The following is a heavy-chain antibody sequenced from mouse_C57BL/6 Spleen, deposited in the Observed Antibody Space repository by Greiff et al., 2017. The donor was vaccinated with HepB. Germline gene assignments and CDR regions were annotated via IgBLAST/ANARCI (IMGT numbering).Heavy chain of an antibody. D-gene: IGHD2-3*01. CDR1: GYSITSGYY. V-gene: IGHV3-6*01. CDR3: ARVDGYYGFAY. Sequence: EVQLQESGPGLVKPSQSLSLTCSVTGYSITSGYYWNWIRQFPGNKLEWMGYISYDGSNNYNPSLKNRISITRDTSENQFFLKLNSVTTEDTATYYCARVDGYYGFAYWGQGTLVTVSA. J-gene: IGHJ3*01. CDR2: ISYDGSN.